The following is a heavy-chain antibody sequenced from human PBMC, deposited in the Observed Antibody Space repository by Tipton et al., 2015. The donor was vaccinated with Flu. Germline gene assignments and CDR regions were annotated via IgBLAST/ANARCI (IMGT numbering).Heavy chain of an antibody. CDR3: AREKDCSSTSCYNAFEI. CDR1: GFTFSTYA. V-gene: IGHV3-30*09. CDR2: ISYDGSNK. J-gene: IGHJ3*02. D-gene: IGHD2-2*02. Sequence: SGFTFSTYAMHWVRQAPGKGLEWVAVISYDGSNKYCADSLKGRFAISRDNSKNTLNLQMSSLRAEDTAVYYCAREKDCSSTSCYNAFEIWGQGTMVTVSS.